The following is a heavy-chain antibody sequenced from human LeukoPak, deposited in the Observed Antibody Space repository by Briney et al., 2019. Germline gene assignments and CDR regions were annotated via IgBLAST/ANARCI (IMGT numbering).Heavy chain of an antibody. Sequence: SETLSLTCTVSGGSISSYYWSWIRQPPGKGLEWIGYIYYSGSTNYNPSLKSRVTISVDTSKNQFSLKLSSVTAADTAVYYCARGFGSSGWRPFDYWGQGTLVTVSS. V-gene: IGHV4-59*01. CDR1: GGSISSYY. CDR2: IYYSGST. J-gene: IGHJ4*02. CDR3: ARGFGSSGWRPFDY. D-gene: IGHD6-19*01.